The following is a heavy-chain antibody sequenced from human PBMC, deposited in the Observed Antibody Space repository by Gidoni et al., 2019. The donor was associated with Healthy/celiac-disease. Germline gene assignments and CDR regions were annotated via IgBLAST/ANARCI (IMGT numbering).Heavy chain of an antibody. J-gene: IGHJ3*02. Sequence: QVQLQESGPGLVKPSETLSLTCTVSGGPISSYYWSWIRQPPGKGLEWIGYIYYSGSTNYNPSLKSRVTISVDTSKNQFSLKLSSVTAADTAVYYCARGRYYDSSGSYAFDIWGQGTMVTVSS. CDR1: GGPISSYY. D-gene: IGHD3-22*01. CDR2: IYYSGST. CDR3: ARGRYYDSSGSYAFDI. V-gene: IGHV4-59*01.